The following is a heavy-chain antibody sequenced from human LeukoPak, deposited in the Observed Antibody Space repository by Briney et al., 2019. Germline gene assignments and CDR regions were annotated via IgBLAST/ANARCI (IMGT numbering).Heavy chain of an antibody. Sequence: SSETLSLTCTVSGGSVSSYYWSWIRQPPGKGLEWIGYIYYSGSTNYNPSLKSRVTISVDTSKNQFSLKLSSVTAADTAVYYCAREPLSGGYYHDAFDIWGQGTMVTVSS. D-gene: IGHD3-22*01. CDR2: IYYSGST. J-gene: IGHJ3*02. V-gene: IGHV4-59*02. CDR1: GGSVSSYY. CDR3: AREPLSGGYYHDAFDI.